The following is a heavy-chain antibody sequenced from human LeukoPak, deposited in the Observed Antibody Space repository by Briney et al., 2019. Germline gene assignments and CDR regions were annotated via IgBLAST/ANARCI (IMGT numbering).Heavy chain of an antibody. CDR2: IYTSGNA. Sequence: SETLSLPCSVSGGSISYYYWTWIRQPPGKGLEWIGYIYTSGNADYNPSLKSRVSMSLDTSKSQLSLNLSSVTAADTAVYYCAKFRSDAFDIWGQGTMVTVSS. CDR1: GGSISYYY. CDR3: AKFRSDAFDI. J-gene: IGHJ3*02. V-gene: IGHV4-4*09.